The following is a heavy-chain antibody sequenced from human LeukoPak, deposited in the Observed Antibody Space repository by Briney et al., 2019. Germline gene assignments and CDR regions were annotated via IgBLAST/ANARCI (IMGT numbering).Heavy chain of an antibody. Sequence: GGSLRLSCAASGFTFTNYWMTWVRQAPGKGLEWVSSISSTSSYIYYADSVKGRFTISRDNAKNSLYLQMNSLRAEDTAVYYCARDLYCSGGSCYSLDYWGQGTLVTVSS. CDR2: ISSTSSYI. CDR1: GFTFTNYW. D-gene: IGHD2-15*01. CDR3: ARDLYCSGGSCYSLDY. V-gene: IGHV3-21*01. J-gene: IGHJ4*02.